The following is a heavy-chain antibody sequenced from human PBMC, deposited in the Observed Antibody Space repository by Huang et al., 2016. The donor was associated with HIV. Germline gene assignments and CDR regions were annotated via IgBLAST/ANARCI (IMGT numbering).Heavy chain of an antibody. CDR1: GGSFTDFY. J-gene: IGHJ4*02. CDR2: INHSGHT. Sequence: QVQIEQWGSGLLKPSETLSLTCAFYGGSFTDFYWSWIRQAPGKGLEWIGEINHSGHTTYTSSLKTRVTMSMDMSKSQFSLRLDSVTAADTAVYYCATDDRLYARHIGRFWGQGALVSVS. D-gene: IGHD3-3*01. V-gene: IGHV4-34*02. CDR3: ATDDRLYARHIGRF.